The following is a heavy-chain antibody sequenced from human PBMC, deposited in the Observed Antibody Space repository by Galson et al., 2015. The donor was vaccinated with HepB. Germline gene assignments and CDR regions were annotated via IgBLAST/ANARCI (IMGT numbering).Heavy chain of an antibody. V-gene: IGHV1-69*06. D-gene: IGHD2-2*01. CDR2: IIPIFGTA. CDR3: AMEGIVPAATIVLDYGMDV. J-gene: IGHJ6*02. CDR1: GGTFSSYA. Sequence: SVKVSCKASGGTFSSYAISWVRQAPGQGLEWMGGIIPIFGTANYAQKFQGRVTITADKSTSTAYMELSSLRSEDTAVYYCAMEGIVPAATIVLDYGMDVWGQGTTVTVSS.